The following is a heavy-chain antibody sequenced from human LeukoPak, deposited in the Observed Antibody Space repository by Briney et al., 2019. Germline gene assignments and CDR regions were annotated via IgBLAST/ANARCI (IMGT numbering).Heavy chain of an antibody. Sequence: GGSLRHSCAASGFTFSTYEMNWVRQAPGKGLEWVSYISGTGSTIYYADSVKGRFTISRDNAKNSLYLQMTSLRAEDAAVYYCARVVRDGYNRIDYWGQGTLVTVSS. CDR2: ISGTGSTI. V-gene: IGHV3-48*03. J-gene: IGHJ4*02. D-gene: IGHD5-24*01. CDR3: ARVVRDGYNRIDY. CDR1: GFTFSTYE.